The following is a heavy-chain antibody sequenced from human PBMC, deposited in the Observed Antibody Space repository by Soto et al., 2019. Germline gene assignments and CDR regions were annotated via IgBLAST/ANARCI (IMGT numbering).Heavy chain of an antibody. J-gene: IGHJ4*02. D-gene: IGHD3-16*01. V-gene: IGHV4-31*03. CDR2: IYYTGST. CDR1: DCSIHSAGHF. CDR3: ARGFGGVSLDYFDF. Sequence: TLPLTCTVSDCSIHSAGHFWSWLRQHPGKGLEWLGYIYYTGSTYYNPALQRRAVFSIDTSKTRFSLKLTSVTAADTAVYYSARGFGGVSLDYFDFWGQGTQVTVSS.